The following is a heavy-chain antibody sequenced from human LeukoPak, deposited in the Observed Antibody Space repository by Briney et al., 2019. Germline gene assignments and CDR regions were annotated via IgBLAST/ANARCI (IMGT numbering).Heavy chain of an antibody. CDR1: GGTFSTYA. CDR2: ITTSTGKP. V-gene: IGHV7-4-1*02. D-gene: IGHD3-16*01. Sequence: GASVKVSCKTSGGTFSTYAISWVRQAPGQGLEWMGWITTSTGKPTYAQGFTGRFVFSLDTSVSTTYLHINSLKAEDTAVYYCARDASMINFDYWGQGSLVTVSS. CDR3: ARDASMINFDY. J-gene: IGHJ4*02.